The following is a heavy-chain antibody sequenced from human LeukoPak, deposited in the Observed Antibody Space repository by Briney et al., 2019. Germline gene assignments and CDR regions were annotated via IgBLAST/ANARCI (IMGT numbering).Heavy chain of an antibody. Sequence: GGSLRLSCAASGFSFSRYWMHWVRQAPGKGPVWVSRINGDGTTPSHGDSVKGRFTIYRDNGKNTLYLPMNSLRADDTAIYYCARERTTIFTMDVWGKGTTVTVSS. CDR1: GFSFSRYW. V-gene: IGHV3-74*01. J-gene: IGHJ6*03. CDR2: INGDGTTP. D-gene: IGHD3-3*01. CDR3: ARERTTIFTMDV.